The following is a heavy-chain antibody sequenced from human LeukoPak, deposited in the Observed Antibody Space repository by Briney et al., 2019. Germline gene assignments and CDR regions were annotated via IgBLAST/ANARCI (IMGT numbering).Heavy chain of an antibody. J-gene: IGHJ4*02. Sequence: ASVKGSCKASGYTFTSYYMHWVRQAPGQGLEWMGIINPSGGSTNYAQKFQGRVTMTRDTSTSTVYMELSSLRSEDTAVYYCARGSSGYAPIDFWGQGTLVTVSS. V-gene: IGHV1-46*03. CDR1: GYTFTSYY. D-gene: IGHD5-12*01. CDR2: INPSGGST. CDR3: ARGSSGYAPIDF.